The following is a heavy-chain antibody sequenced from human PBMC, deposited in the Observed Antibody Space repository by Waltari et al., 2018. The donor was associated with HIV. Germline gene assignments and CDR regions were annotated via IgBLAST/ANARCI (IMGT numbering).Heavy chain of an antibody. Sequence: QVQLHESGPGMVKPSETVSLTCAVSGYSISSYYYWGWIRQPPGKGLEWIGSASRSGSTYYSPSLKSRVTISLDTSKNQFSLKLNSVAAADTAVYYCGSGSRRGHSHGIDYWGQGTLVTVSS. CDR3: GSGSRRGHSHGIDY. CDR2: ASRSGST. V-gene: IGHV4-38-2*01. D-gene: IGHD5-18*01. J-gene: IGHJ4*02. CDR1: GYSISSYYY.